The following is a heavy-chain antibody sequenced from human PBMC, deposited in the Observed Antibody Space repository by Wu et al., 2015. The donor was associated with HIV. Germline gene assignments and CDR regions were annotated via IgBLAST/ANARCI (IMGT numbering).Heavy chain of an antibody. CDR2: ISGYTGNT. CDR3: ARGGSGAWFGVDY. CDR1: GYTDTSYG. V-gene: IGHV1-18*01. D-gene: IGHD3-10*01. Sequence: QVQLVQSGTEVKKPGASVKVSCKASGYTDTSYGISWVRQAPGQGLEWMGCISGYTGNTNYAQKFQGRVIMTTDTSTSTVYMELRSLRSDDTAVYYCARGGSGAWFGVDYWARGTLVTSPQ. J-gene: IGHJ4*02.